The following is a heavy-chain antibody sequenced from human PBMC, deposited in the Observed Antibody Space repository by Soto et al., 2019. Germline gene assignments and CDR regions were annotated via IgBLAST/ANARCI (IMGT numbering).Heavy chain of an antibody. CDR2: VYYRGRS. D-gene: IGHD2-8*01. Sequence: KPSETLSLTCTVSGGSVSNSNYYWGWIRQSPGKGLEWIGSVYYRGRSYSKSSVKSRVTISVDPSKNQFSLNLNSVTASDTAVYFCVSQRTSVLTQAYFDYWGPGALVTVSS. CDR1: GGSVSNSNYY. V-gene: IGHV4-39*01. J-gene: IGHJ4*02. CDR3: VSQRTSVLTQAYFDY.